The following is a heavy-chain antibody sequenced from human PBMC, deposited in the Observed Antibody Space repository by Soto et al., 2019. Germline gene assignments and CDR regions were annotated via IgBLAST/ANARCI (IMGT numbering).Heavy chain of an antibody. CDR2: IKSETDGGTT. V-gene: IGHV3-15*01. D-gene: IGHD3-16*02. CDR1: GFPFSYSW. J-gene: IGHJ4*02. Sequence: VQLMESGGGLVNPGGSLRLSCVASGFPFSYSWMSWVRQAPGKGLEWVARIKSETDGGTTDYAAPVEGRFTISRDDSKNTLELQMNSLKTEDTAVYYCVIYDYIWGTYRVRWAYWGQGALVTVSS. CDR3: VIYDYIWGTYRVRWAY.